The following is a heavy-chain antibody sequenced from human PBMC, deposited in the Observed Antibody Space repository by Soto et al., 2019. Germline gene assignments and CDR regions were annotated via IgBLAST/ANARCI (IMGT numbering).Heavy chain of an antibody. D-gene: IGHD3-3*01. CDR2: ISGSSGIT. CDR1: VFTFINYY. Sequence: PARSLKLSCSASVFTFINYYMSWVRQAPGKGLEWVSGISGSSGITDYADSVKGRFTISRDNSKNTMYLQMKSLRAEDAAVYFCAKDSAYDFRQNPYYYYGMDVWGQGTTVTVSS. CDR3: AKDSAYDFRQNPYYYYGMDV. V-gene: IGHV3-23*01. J-gene: IGHJ6*02.